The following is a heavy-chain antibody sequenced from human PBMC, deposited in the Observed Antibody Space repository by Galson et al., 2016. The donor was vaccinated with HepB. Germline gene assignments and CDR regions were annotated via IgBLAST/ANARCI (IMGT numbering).Heavy chain of an antibody. CDR2: ISGNAANT. J-gene: IGHJ4*02. CDR3: AKEVGGDSFFDL. V-gene: IGHV3-23*01. D-gene: IGHD2-21*02. CDR1: GFTFKTYG. Sequence: SLRLSCAASGFTFKTYGMSWVRQAPGKGLEWVSTISGNAANTHYADPVNGRFTISRDNSKNTVSLQMQSLRVEDTAVYYCAKEVGGDSFFDLWGQGTRVTVSS.